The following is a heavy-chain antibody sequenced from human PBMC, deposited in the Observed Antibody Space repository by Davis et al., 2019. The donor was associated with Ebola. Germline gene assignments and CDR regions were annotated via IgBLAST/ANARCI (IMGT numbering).Heavy chain of an antibody. CDR3: ARVKQWLTLAAWFDP. CDR2: ISSSSSYI. CDR1: GFTFSSYS. Sequence: GESLKISCAASGFTFSSYSMNWVRQAPGKGLEWVSSISSSSSYIYYADSVKGRFTISRDNAKNSLYLQMNSLRAEDTAVYYCARVKQWLTLAAWFDPWGQGTLVTVSS. D-gene: IGHD6-19*01. J-gene: IGHJ5*02. V-gene: IGHV3-21*01.